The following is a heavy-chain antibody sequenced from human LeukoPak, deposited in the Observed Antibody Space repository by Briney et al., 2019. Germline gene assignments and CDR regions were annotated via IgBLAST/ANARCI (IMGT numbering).Heavy chain of an antibody. V-gene: IGHV3-30-3*01. D-gene: IGHD5-24*01. CDR2: ISYDGSNI. Sequence: GGSLRLSCAASGFDFNNYVMHWVRQAPVKGLEWVAVISYDGSNINYSDSVKGRFTIPRDNSKNTLYVQMSSLRPEDTAVYYCAREMATTETFDYWGQGTLVTVSS. CDR1: GFDFNNYV. J-gene: IGHJ4*02. CDR3: AREMATTETFDY.